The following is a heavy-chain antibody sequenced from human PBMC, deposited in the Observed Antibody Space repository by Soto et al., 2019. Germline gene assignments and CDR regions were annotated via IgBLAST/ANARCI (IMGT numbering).Heavy chain of an antibody. V-gene: IGHV2-5*02. CDR3: AHSPDCSSTSCYSWFDP. CDR1: GFSLSTSGVG. CDR2: IYWDDDK. D-gene: IGHD2-2*02. J-gene: IGHJ5*02. Sequence: SGPTPVNPTHPLTLTCTFSGFSLSTSGVGVGWIRQPPGKALEWLALIYWDDDKRYSPSLKSRLTITKDTSKNQVVLTMTNMDPVDTATYYCAHSPDCSSTSCYSWFDPWGQGTLVTVSS.